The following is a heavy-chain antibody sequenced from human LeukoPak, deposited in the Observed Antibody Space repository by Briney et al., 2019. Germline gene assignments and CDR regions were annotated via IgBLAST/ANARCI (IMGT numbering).Heavy chain of an antibody. V-gene: IGHV4-59*01. J-gene: IGHJ4*02. CDR2: IYYSGSA. CDR3: AKAYYDSSGFYFDY. CDR1: GGSISSYY. Sequence: SETLSLTCTVSGGSISSYYWNWIRQPPGKRLEWIGYIYYSGSANFTPSLKSRVTISVDTSKSQFSLKLSSVTAADTAVYYCAKAYYDSSGFYFDYWGPGTLVTVSS. D-gene: IGHD3-22*01.